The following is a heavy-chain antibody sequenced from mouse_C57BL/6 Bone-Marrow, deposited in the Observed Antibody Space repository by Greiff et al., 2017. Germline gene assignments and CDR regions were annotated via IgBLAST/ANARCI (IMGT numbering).Heavy chain of an antibody. CDR1: GYTFTSYW. J-gene: IGHJ4*01. V-gene: IGHV1-50*01. D-gene: IGHD2-4*01. Sequence: QVQLQQSGAELARPGASVKLSCKASGYTFTSYWMQWVKQRPGQGLEWIGEIDPSDSYTNYNQKFKGKATLTVDTSSSTAYMQLSSLTSEDSAVYYCAREGSFYYYYGYAMDYWGQGTAVTVSS. CDR2: IDPSDSYT. CDR3: AREGSFYYYYGYAMDY.